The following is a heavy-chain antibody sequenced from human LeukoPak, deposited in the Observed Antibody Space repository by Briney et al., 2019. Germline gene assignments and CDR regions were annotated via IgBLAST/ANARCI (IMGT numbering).Heavy chain of an antibody. V-gene: IGHV4-31*03. CDR2: IYYSGST. Sequence: PSETLSLTCTVSGGSISSGGYYWSWIRQHLGKGLEWIGYIYYSGSTYYNPSLKSRVTISVDTSKNQFSLKLSSVTAADTAVYYCARHTHAVGVTSYYHYYMDVWGKGTTVTVSS. CDR1: GGSISSGGYY. D-gene: IGHD1-26*01. CDR3: ARHTHAVGVTSYYHYYMDV. J-gene: IGHJ6*03.